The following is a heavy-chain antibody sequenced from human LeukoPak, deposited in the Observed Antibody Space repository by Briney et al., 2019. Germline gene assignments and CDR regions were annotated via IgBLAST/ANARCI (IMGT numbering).Heavy chain of an antibody. CDR3: ATETNGRHYDY. V-gene: IGHV3-21*06. Sequence: PGGSLRLSCAASGFTVSSNYMSWVRQAPGKGLEWVASTGPTGSDRYHADSIKGRFTISRDNANNFLYLQMNSLRAEDTAVYYCATETNGRHYDYWGQGTLLTVSS. CDR1: GFTVSSNY. CDR2: TGPTGSDR. D-gene: IGHD1-14*01. J-gene: IGHJ4*02.